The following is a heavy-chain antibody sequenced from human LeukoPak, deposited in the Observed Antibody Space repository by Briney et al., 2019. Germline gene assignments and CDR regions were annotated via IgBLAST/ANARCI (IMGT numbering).Heavy chain of an antibody. V-gene: IGHV3-21*01. J-gene: IGHJ4*02. CDR2: ISSSSSYI. D-gene: IGHD3-22*01. Sequence: GGSLRLSCAASGFTFSSYSMNWVRQAPGKGLEWVSSISSSSSYIYYADSVKGRFTISRDNAKNSLYLRMNSLRAEDTAVYYCASCYDSSGYYLFGGQGTLVTVSS. CDR1: GFTFSSYS. CDR3: ASCYDSSGYYLF.